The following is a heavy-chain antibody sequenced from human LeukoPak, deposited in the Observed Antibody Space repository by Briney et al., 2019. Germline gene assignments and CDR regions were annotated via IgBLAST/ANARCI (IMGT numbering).Heavy chain of an antibody. Sequence: PSETLSLTCTVSGGSINNYYWTWIRQPAGKGLEWIGRIYSSGSTNYNSYLKSRVSMSIDTSKNQFSLNLSSVTAADTALYYCARGPGMATGEAFDIWGQGTVVAVSS. CDR2: IYSSGST. CDR1: GGSINNYY. D-gene: IGHD5-24*01. J-gene: IGHJ3*02. V-gene: IGHV4-4*07. CDR3: ARGPGMATGEAFDI.